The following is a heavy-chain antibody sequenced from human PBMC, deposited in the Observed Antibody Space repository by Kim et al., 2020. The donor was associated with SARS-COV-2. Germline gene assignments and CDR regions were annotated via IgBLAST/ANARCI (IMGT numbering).Heavy chain of an antibody. J-gene: IGHJ6*02. CDR2: IYPGDSDT. D-gene: IGHD3-9*01. CDR3: ARHGLDILAGYYKDYYYYYGMDV. V-gene: IGHV5-51*01. CDR1: GYSFTSYW. Sequence: GESLKISCKGSGYSFTSYWIGWVRQMPGKGLEWMGIIYPGDSDTRYSPSFQGQVTISADKSISTAYLQWSSLKASDTAMYYCARHGLDILAGYYKDYYYYYGMDVWGQGTTVTVSS.